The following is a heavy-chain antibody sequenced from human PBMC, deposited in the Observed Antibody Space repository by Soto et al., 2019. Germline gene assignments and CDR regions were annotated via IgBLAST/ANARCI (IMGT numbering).Heavy chain of an antibody. CDR3: ARLVVVVAATGGFDY. J-gene: IGHJ4*02. Sequence: ETLSLTCTVSGGSVSSGSYYWSWIRQPPGKGLEWIGYIYYSGSTNYNPSLKSRVTISVDTSKNQFSLKLSSVTAADTAVYYCARLVVVVAATGGFDYWGQGTLVTV. CDR1: GGSVSSGSYY. D-gene: IGHD2-15*01. CDR2: IYYSGST. V-gene: IGHV4-61*01.